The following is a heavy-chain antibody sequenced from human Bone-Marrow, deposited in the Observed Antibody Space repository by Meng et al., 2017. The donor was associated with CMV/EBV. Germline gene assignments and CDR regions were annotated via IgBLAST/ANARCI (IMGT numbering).Heavy chain of an antibody. Sequence: SGGSINSRDYYWGWVRQYPGRGLEWVGHIYYSGATYYTPPLRSRLIISLDTSKNQFSLRLSSVTAADTAVYFCARVLYYYGSASNFDHWGQGTLVTVSS. CDR1: GGSINSRDYY. J-gene: IGHJ4*02. D-gene: IGHD3-10*01. CDR2: IYYSGAT. V-gene: IGHV4-31*02. CDR3: ARVLYYYGSASNFDH.